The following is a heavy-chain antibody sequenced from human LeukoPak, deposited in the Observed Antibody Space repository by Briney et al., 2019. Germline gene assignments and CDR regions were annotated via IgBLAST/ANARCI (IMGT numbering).Heavy chain of an antibody. J-gene: IGHJ6*02. V-gene: IGHV1-2*02. D-gene: IGHD2-8*01. Sequence: ASVNVSCKASVYTFTGYYMHWVRQAPGQGLEWMGWINPNSGGTNYAQKFQGRVTMTRDTSISTAYMELSRLRSDDTAVYYCARESGVYYGMDVWGQGTTVTVSS. CDR1: VYTFTGYY. CDR2: INPNSGGT. CDR3: ARESGVYYGMDV.